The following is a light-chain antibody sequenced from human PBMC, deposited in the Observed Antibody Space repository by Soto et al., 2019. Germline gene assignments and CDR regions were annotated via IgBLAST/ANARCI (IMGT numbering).Light chain of an antibody. CDR1: SSDVGGYKY. CDR3: SSYTGSSTYVV. CDR2: EVS. V-gene: IGLV2-14*01. J-gene: IGLJ2*01. Sequence: QSVLTQPASVSGSPGQSITISCTGTSSDVGGYKYVSWYQQHPGKAPQLMIYEVSNRPSGVSNRLSGSKSGNTASLTISGLQAEDEAVYYCSSYTGSSTYVVFGGGTKVTVL.